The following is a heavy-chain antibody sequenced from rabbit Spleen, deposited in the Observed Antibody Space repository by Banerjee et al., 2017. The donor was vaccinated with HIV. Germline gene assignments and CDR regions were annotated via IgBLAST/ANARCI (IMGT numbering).Heavy chain of an antibody. CDR3: ARNYVNAFDP. CDR1: GFSFNSGYD. J-gene: IGHJ2*01. Sequence: QSLEESGGGLVKPGASLTLTCKASGFSFNSGYDMCWVRQAPGKGLEWIACIDTSDGDTDYANWPKGRFTISKASSTTVTLQMTSLTAADTATYFCARNYVNAFDPWGQGTLVTVS. D-gene: IGHD1-1*01. CDR2: IDTSDGDT. V-gene: IGHV1S40*01.